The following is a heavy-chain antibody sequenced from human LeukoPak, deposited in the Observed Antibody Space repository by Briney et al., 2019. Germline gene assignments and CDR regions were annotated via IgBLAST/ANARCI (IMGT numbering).Heavy chain of an antibody. V-gene: IGHV3-48*03. Sequence: PAGSLRLSCETSGFTFSSYEMNLVLQAPGKGLKWVSYISGSGRTIDYADPVKGRFTISRDNTKNSVYLQMNSLRAEDTAIYFCVRDAVMSPEVLLTAWDYFDCWGQGTLVTVSS. CDR3: VRDAVMSPEVLLTAWDYFDC. J-gene: IGHJ4*02. CDR1: GFTFSSYE. D-gene: IGHD1-26*01. CDR2: ISGSGRTI.